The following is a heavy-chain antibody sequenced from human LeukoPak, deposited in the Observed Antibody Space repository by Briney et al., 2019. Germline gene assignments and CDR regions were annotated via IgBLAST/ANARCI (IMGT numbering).Heavy chain of an antibody. J-gene: IGHJ4*02. D-gene: IGHD6-19*01. CDR1: GFTFSTYA. CDR3: AKDGVWQSYYFDY. Sequence: PGGSLGLSCAASGFTFSTYAMSWVRQAPGKGLEWVSSISDSSGHTYYADPVRGRFTISRDNSKNTVFLQMNSLRAEDTAIYYCAKDGVWQSYYFDYWGQGTLVTVSS. V-gene: IGHV3-23*01. CDR2: ISDSSGHT.